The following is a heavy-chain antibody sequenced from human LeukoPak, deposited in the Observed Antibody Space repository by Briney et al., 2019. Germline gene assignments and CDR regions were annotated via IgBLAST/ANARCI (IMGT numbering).Heavy chain of an antibody. CDR2: VYYTGGT. CDR1: GGSLTSSY. D-gene: IGHD3-22*01. CDR3: VKGYYDSRHSSNPFDP. Sequence: SETLSLTCTVSGGSLTSSYWSWIRQPPGKGLERIGYVYYTGGTNYNPSLKSRVAISIDASKSQFSLKLSAVTAADTAVYYCVKGYYDSRHSSNPFDPWGQGTLVTVSS. J-gene: IGHJ5*02. V-gene: IGHV4-59*03.